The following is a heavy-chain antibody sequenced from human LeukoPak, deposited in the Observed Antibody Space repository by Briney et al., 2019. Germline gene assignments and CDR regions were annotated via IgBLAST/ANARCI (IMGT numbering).Heavy chain of an antibody. CDR1: GYSFSSYW. J-gene: IGHJ4*02. CDR2: IDPGDSFT. D-gene: IGHD2-8*02. V-gene: IGHV5-10-1*01. CDR3: ARDGGGVSSWVSH. Sequence: GASLQISCKGSGYSFSSYWISWVRQMPGKGLEWMGRIDPGDSFTNYRPSLEGRVTISADKSLSTVYLQWSSLKASDTAIYYCARDGGGVSSWVSHWGQGTLVTVSS.